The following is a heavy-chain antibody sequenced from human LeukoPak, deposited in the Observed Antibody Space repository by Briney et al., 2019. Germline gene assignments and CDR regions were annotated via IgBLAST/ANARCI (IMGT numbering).Heavy chain of an antibody. CDR3: AIRREGGYEGDAFDI. CDR2: INHSGST. CDR1: GGSFSGYY. D-gene: IGHD5-12*01. V-gene: IGHV4-34*01. J-gene: IGHJ3*02. Sequence: SETLSLTCAVYGGSFSGYYWSWIRRPPGKGLEWIGEINHSGSTNYNPSLKSRVTISVDTSKNQFSLKLSSVTAADTAVYYCAIRREGGYEGDAFDIWGQGTMVTVSS.